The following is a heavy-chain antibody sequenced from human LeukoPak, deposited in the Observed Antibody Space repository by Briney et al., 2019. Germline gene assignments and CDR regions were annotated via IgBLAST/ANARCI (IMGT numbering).Heavy chain of an antibody. Sequence: SETLSLTCAVYGGSFSGYYWSWIRQHPGKGLEWIREINHSGSINYNPSLKSRVTISVDTSKNQSSLKLSSVTAADTAVYYCARRYDSSGYYYRPYDYWGQGTLVTVSS. J-gene: IGHJ4*02. CDR2: INHSGSI. D-gene: IGHD3-22*01. CDR1: GGSFSGYY. CDR3: ARRYDSSGYYYRPYDY. V-gene: IGHV4-34*01.